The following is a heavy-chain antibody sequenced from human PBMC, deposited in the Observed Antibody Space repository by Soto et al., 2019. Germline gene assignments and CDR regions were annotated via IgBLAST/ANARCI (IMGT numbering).Heavy chain of an antibody. D-gene: IGHD3-10*01. CDR1: GFTFSSYS. J-gene: IGHJ4*02. CDR2: ISSSSSYI. V-gene: IGHV3-21*01. CDR3: ARDVVTMVRGVIDY. Sequence: GGSLRLSCAASGFTFSSYSMNWVRQAPGKGLEWVSSISSSSSYIYYADSVKGRFTISRDNAKNSLYLQMNSLRAEDTAVYYCARDVVTMVRGVIDYWGQGTLVTVSS.